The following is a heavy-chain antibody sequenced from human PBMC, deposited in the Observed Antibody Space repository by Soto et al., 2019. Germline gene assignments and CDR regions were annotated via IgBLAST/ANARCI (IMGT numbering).Heavy chain of an antibody. CDR3: ARGLTYCSGGSCSHDAFDI. J-gene: IGHJ3*02. CDR2: ICNSGST. CDR1: GGSIRSYC. V-gene: IGHV4-59*12. D-gene: IGHD2-15*01. Sequence: SETLSLTCTVSGGSIRSYCWTWIRQPPGEGLEWIGFICNSGSTNYNPSLKSRVAISVDTSKNQFSLKLSSVTAADTAVYYCARGLTYCSGGSCSHDAFDIWGQGTMVTVSS.